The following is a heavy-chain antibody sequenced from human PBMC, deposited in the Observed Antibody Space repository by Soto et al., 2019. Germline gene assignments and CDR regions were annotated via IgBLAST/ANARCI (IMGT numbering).Heavy chain of an antibody. CDR1: GGSISSSNW. J-gene: IGHJ5*02. V-gene: IGHV4-4*02. D-gene: IGHD6-13*01. Sequence: SETLSLTCAVSGGSISSSNWWSWVRQPPGKGLEWIGEIYHSGSTNYNPSLKSRVTISVDKSKNQFSLKLSSVTAADTAVYYCARVAVRELVLGQAVNWFDPWGQGTLVTVSS. CDR3: ARVAVRELVLGQAVNWFDP. CDR2: IYHSGST.